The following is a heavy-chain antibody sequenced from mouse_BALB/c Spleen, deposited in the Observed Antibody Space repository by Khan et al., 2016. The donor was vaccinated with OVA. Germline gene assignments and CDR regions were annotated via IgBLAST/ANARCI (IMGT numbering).Heavy chain of an antibody. CDR2: INPSTGYT. Sequence: QVQLKESGAELAKPGASVKMSCKASGYTFTSYWMHWVKQRPGQGLEWIGYINPSTGYTEYNQNFKDKATLTTDKSSSTAYMQLSSLTSEDSAVYYWAASILFYYSMDYWGQGTAVTVSS. V-gene: IGHV1-7*01. CDR1: GYTFTSYW. D-gene: IGHD6-1*01. CDR3: AASILFYYSMDY. J-gene: IGHJ4*01.